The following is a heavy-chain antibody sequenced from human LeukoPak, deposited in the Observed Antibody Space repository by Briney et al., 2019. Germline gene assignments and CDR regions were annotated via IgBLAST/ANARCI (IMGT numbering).Heavy chain of an antibody. CDR3: ARGRIITMVRGSLGIYFDY. CDR1: GGPFSGYY. Sequence: SETLSLTCAVYGGPFSGYYWSWIRQPPGKGLEWIGEINHSGGTNYNPSLKGRVTISVDTSKNQFSLKLSSVTAADTAVYYCARGRIITMVRGSLGIYFDYWGQGTLVTVSS. V-gene: IGHV4-34*01. CDR2: INHSGGT. D-gene: IGHD3-10*01. J-gene: IGHJ4*02.